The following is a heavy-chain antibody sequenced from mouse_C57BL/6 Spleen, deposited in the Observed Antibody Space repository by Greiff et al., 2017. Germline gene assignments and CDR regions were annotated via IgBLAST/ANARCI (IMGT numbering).Heavy chain of an antibody. CDR2: ILPGSGST. CDR3: ARAAQAFAY. J-gene: IGHJ3*01. V-gene: IGHV1-9*01. D-gene: IGHD3-2*02. CDR1: GYTFTGYW. Sequence: VQLQESGAELMKPGASVKLSCKATGYTFTGYWIEWVKQRPGHGLEWIGEILPGSGSTNYHEKFKGKATFTADTSSNTAYLQLSSLTTEDSAIYYCARAAQAFAYWGQGTLVTVSA.